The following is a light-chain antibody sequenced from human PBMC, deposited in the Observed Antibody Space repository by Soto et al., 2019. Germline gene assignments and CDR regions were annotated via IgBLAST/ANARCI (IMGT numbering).Light chain of an antibody. CDR2: GAS. CDR1: QTITTY. V-gene: IGKV1-39*01. J-gene: IGKJ1*01. Sequence: ILMTHSPSSLSASVGDRVTITFRASQTITTYLNWYQQKPGEAPQLLIYGASSLQSGVPSRFTGSGSGTDFTLTISSLQPEDFATYHCQQSHSTPWTFGPGTKVDIK. CDR3: QQSHSTPWT.